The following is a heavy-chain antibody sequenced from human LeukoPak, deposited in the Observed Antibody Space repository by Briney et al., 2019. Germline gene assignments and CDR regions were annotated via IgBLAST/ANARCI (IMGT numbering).Heavy chain of an antibody. CDR3: ARSIAVAGTFLDY. CDR1: GFTFNSYS. Sequence: GGSLRLSCAASGFTFNSYSMNWVRQAPGKGLEWVSSISSSSSYIYYADSVKGRFTISRDNAKNSLYLQMNSLRAEDTAVYYCARSIAVAGTFLDYWGQGTLVTVSS. V-gene: IGHV3-21*01. J-gene: IGHJ4*02. D-gene: IGHD6-19*01. CDR2: ISSSSSYI.